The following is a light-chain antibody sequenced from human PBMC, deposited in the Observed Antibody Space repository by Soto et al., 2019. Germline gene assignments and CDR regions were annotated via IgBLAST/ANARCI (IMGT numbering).Light chain of an antibody. CDR1: QGVGGW. V-gene: IGKV1-12*01. J-gene: IGKJ3*01. CDR2: ATS. CDR3: QQTHSLPLS. Sequence: IQMTQSPSSVSASVGVRVTMTCRASQGVGGWLAWYQQKPGKVPKLLIYATSSLHSGVPSRFSGSGSGTDFTLSISSLQPEDFATYYCQQTHSLPLSFGPVTKVDIK.